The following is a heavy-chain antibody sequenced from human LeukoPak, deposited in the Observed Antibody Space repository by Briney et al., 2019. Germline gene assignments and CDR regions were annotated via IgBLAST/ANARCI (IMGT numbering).Heavy chain of an antibody. D-gene: IGHD3-10*01. CDR2: INHSGST. CDR1: GGSFSGYY. CDR3: ARRMVRGVIIT. J-gene: IGHJ4*02. Sequence: PSETRSLTCAVYGGSFSGYYWSWIRQPPGKGLEWIGEINHSGSTNYNPSLKSRVTISVDTSKNQFSLKLSSVTAADTAVYYCARRMVRGVIITWGQGTLVTVSS. V-gene: IGHV4-34*01.